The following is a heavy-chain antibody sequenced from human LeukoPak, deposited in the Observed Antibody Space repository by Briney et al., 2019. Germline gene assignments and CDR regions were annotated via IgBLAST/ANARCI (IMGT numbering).Heavy chain of an antibody. CDR2: ISFDGSNK. CDR3: ARDRDPDIAVAGFSFDY. D-gene: IGHD6-19*01. CDR1: GFTFSSYG. Sequence: GRSLRLSCAASGFTFSSYGMYWVRQAPGKGLEWVAVISFDGSNKYYADSVRGRFTVSRDNSKNTLYLQMNSLRAEDTAVYYCARDRDPDIAVAGFSFDYWGQGTLVTVSS. J-gene: IGHJ4*02. V-gene: IGHV3-30*03.